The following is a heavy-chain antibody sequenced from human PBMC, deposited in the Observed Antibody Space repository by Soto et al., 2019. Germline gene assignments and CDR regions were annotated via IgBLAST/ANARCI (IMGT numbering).Heavy chain of an antibody. CDR3: ARDGNYYGSGSYYPKFDY. CDR1: GGTFSCYA. V-gene: IGHV1-69*13. D-gene: IGHD3-10*01. Sequence: GASVKVSCKASGGTFSCYAISWVRQAPGQGLEWMGGIIPIFGTANYAQKFQGRVTITADESTSTAYMELSSLRSEDTAVYYCARDGNYYGSGSYYPKFDYWGQGTLVTV. CDR2: IIPIFGTA. J-gene: IGHJ4*02.